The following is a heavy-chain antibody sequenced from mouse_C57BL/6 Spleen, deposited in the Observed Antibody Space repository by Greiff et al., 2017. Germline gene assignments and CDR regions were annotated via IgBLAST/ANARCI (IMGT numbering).Heavy chain of an antibody. J-gene: IGHJ1*03. V-gene: IGHV1-82*01. Sequence: QVHVKQSGPELVKPGASVKISCKASGYAFSSSWMNWVKQRPGKGLEWIGRIYPGDGDTNYNGKFKGKATLTADKSSSTAYMQLSSLTSEDSAVYFCAIYGRAWYFDVWGTGTTVTVSS. CDR3: AIYGRAWYFDV. CDR2: IYPGDGDT. D-gene: IGHD1-1*01. CDR1: GYAFSSSW.